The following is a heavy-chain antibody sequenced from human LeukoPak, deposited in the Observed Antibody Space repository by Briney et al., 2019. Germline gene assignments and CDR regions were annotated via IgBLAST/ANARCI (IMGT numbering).Heavy chain of an antibody. CDR2: IYYSGST. D-gene: IGHD6-6*01. V-gene: IGHV4-31*03. Sequence: SETLSLTCTVSGGSISSGGYYWSWVRQHPGKGLGWIGYIYYSGSTYYNPSLKSRVTISVDTSKNQFSLKLSSVTAADTAVYYCARGPSYSSSLGVPDYWGQGTLVTVSS. J-gene: IGHJ4*02. CDR1: GGSISSGGYY. CDR3: ARGPSYSSSLGVPDY.